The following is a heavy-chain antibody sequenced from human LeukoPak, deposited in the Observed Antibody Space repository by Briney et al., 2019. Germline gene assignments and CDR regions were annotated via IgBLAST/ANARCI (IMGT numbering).Heavy chain of an antibody. J-gene: IGHJ4*02. CDR1: GFTFSDSA. D-gene: IGHD1-7*01. V-gene: IGHV3-23*01. CDR3: ARKAQYNGHYPLDY. Sequence: GGSLRLSCTASGFTFSDSAIHWVRQAPGKGLEWVSGTSDRGDYTYYADSVKGRFTISRDSSKNTLFLQMNSLRAEDTALYFCARKAQYNGHYPLDYWGQGTLVTVSS. CDR2: TSDRGDYT.